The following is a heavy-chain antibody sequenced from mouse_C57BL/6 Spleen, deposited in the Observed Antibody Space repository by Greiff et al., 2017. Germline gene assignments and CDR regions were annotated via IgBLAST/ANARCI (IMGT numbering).Heavy chain of an antibody. J-gene: IGHJ3*01. Sequence: QVQLQQPGAELVLPGASVKLSCKASGYTFTSYWMHWVKQRPGQGLEWIGEIDPSDSYTNYNQKFKGKSKLTVDKSSSTAYLQLSSLTSEDSAVYCCARSDCCSSSFAYWGQGTLVTVSA. CDR1: GYTFTSYW. D-gene: IGHD1-1*01. V-gene: IGHV1-69*01. CDR2: IDPSDSYT. CDR3: ARSDCCSSSFAY.